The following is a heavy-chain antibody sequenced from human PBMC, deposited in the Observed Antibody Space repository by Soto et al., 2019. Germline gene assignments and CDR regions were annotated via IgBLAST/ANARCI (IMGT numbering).Heavy chain of an antibody. CDR3: AREGRSPSPGGYCSGGSCYPSYYYYYGMDV. CDR1: GYTFINYD. J-gene: IGHJ6*02. V-gene: IGHV1-46*01. D-gene: IGHD2-15*01. Sequence: ASVKVSCKASGYTFINYDMHWVRQAPGQGLEWMGIINPSGGSTSYAQKFQGRVTMTRDTSTSTVYMELSSLRSEGTAVYYCAREGRSPSPGGYCSGGSCYPSYYYYYGMDVWGQGTTVTVSS. CDR2: INPSGGST.